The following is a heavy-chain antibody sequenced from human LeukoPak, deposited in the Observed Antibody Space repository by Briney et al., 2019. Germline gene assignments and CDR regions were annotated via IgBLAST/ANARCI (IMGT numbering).Heavy chain of an antibody. V-gene: IGHV4-39*07. J-gene: IGHJ6*03. CDR3: ARVSRMYNWNYESKYYYYMDV. D-gene: IGHD1-7*01. Sequence: SETLSLTCTVSGGSISSSSYYWGWIRQPPGKGLEWIGSIYYSGSTNYNPSLKSRVTISVDTSKNQFSLKLSSVTAADTAVYYCARVSRMYNWNYESKYYYYMDVWGKGTTVTVSS. CDR1: GGSISSSSYY. CDR2: IYYSGST.